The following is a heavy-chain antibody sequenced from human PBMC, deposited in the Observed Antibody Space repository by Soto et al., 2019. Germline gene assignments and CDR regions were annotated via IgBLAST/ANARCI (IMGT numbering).Heavy chain of an antibody. Sequence: QVQLVQSGAEVKRPGASVKVSCKASGYTFTNYYMHWVRQAPGQGLEWMGVIHYSGATPTYAQKLEGRVTMAGDTPTDPVYGELSSLTSEDRAVYYCAGGGPALPKIGSFDYGGEGTLVTVSS. D-gene: IGHD2-2*01. CDR3: AGGGPALPKIGSFDY. J-gene: IGHJ4*02. CDR2: IHYSGATP. V-gene: IGHV1-46*01. CDR1: GYTFTNYY.